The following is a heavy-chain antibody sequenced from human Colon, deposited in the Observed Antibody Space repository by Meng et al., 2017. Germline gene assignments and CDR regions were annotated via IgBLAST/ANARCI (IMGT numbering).Heavy chain of an antibody. Sequence: VQLQEPGPGLVRPSETLSLTCTVSGGSVSSGSYYWSWIRQPPGKGLEWIGYIYYTGSTNYNPSLKSRVTISVDTSKNQFSLKLSSVTAADTAVYYCARGPLDYWGQGTLVTVSS. V-gene: IGHV4-61*01. CDR1: GGSVSSGSYY. CDR3: ARGPLDY. CDR2: IYYTGST. J-gene: IGHJ4*02.